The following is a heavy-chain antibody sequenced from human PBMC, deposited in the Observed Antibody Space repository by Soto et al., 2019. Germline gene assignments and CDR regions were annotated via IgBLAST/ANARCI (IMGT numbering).Heavy chain of an antibody. D-gene: IGHD6-19*01. CDR3: AKVRYSSPMGYYYGMDV. CDR2: IIPIFGTA. V-gene: IGHV1-69*01. CDR1: GVTFSKFI. Sequence: QVQLEQSGGEVTKPGSSVKVSCTASGVTFSKFIMTWVRQAPGLGLEWVGGIIPIFGTANYAQTFQGRVTITADESTSTSYLEVSNLRSEDTAVYYCAKVRYSSPMGYYYGMDVWGQGTAVTVSS. J-gene: IGHJ6*02.